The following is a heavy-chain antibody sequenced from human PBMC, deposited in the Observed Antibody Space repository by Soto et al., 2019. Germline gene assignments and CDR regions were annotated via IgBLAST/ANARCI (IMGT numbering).Heavy chain of an antibody. V-gene: IGHV1-18*04. Sequence: QVQLVQSGAEMKKPWASVKVSCKASGYSFSLYGISWVRQAPGQGLEWMGWISTYNGNTKYAQKFQDRVTFTTDTSTSTAYMEVTSLGSDDTAVYYCARMIASSLDYWGQGTLVTVSS. D-gene: IGHD2-21*01. CDR1: GYSFSLYG. J-gene: IGHJ4*02. CDR3: ARMIASSLDY. CDR2: ISTYNGNT.